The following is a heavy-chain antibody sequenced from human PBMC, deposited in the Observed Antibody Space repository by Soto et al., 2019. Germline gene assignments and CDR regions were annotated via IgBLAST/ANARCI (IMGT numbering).Heavy chain of an antibody. Sequence: AGESLKISCKGSGYSFTSYWIGWVRQMPGKGLEWTGIIYPGDSDTRYSPSFQGQVTISADKFISTAYLQWSSLKASDTAMYYWARHIRVENSYGYNRRNPPYYHFGMDVMVQANTVT. D-gene: IGHD5-18*01. V-gene: IGHV5-51*01. J-gene: IGHJ6*02. CDR1: GYSFTSYW. CDR3: ARHIRVENSYGYNRRNPPYYHFGMDV. CDR2: IYPGDSDT.